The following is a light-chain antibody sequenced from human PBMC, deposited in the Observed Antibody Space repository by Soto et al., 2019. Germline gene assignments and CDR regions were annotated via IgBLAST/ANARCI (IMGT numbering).Light chain of an antibody. CDR2: GAS. Sequence: ESVLTQSPGTLSLSPGERATVSCRATQSISSSYLAWCQQKPGQAPRLLIYGASNRATGIPDRFSGSGSGTNFTLTISRLEPEDFAVYYCQWYGTSSFTFGQGTKLEIK. CDR1: QSISSSY. CDR3: QWYGTSSFT. J-gene: IGKJ2*01. V-gene: IGKV3-20*01.